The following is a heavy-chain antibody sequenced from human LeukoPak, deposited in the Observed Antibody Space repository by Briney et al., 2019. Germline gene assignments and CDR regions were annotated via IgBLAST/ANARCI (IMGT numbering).Heavy chain of an antibody. V-gene: IGHV4-59*01. CDR1: GGSISGYY. D-gene: IGHD6-13*01. CDR2: IYYSGST. Sequence: SETLSLTCTVSGGSISGYYWSWIRQPPGKGLEWIGYIYYSGSTNYNPSLKSRVTISVDTSKNQFSLKLSSVTAADTAVYYCARGSIAAAGLDYWGQGTLVTVSS. J-gene: IGHJ4*02. CDR3: ARGSIAAAGLDY.